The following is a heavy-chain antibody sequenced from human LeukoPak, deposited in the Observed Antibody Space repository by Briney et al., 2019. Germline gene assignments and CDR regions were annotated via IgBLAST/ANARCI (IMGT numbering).Heavy chain of an antibody. Sequence: PGGSLRLSCAASGFTFSSYSMNCVRQAPGKGLEWVSYISSSSSTIYYADSVKGRFTISRDNAKNSLCRQMSSLRAEDTAVYSGGANYDFWSGYYTGYHWFDPWGEGTLVTVSS. D-gene: IGHD3-3*01. V-gene: IGHV3-48*04. CDR2: ISSSSSTI. J-gene: IGHJ5*02. CDR1: GFTFSSYS. CDR3: GANYDFWSGYYTGYHWFDP.